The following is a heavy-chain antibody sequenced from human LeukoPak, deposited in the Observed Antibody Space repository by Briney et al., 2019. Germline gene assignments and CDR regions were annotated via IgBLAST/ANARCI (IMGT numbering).Heavy chain of an antibody. J-gene: IGHJ6*04. CDR1: GGTFSSYA. D-gene: IGHD3-9*01. Sequence: SVKVSCKASGGTFSSYAISWVRQAPGQGLEWMGGIIPIFGTANYAQKFQGSVTITADKSTSTAYMELSSLRSEDTAVYYCARDLKVLRYFDWLSQDYYYYGMDVWGKGTTVTVSS. CDR2: IIPIFGTA. CDR3: ARDLKVLRYFDWLSQDYYYYGMDV. V-gene: IGHV1-69*06.